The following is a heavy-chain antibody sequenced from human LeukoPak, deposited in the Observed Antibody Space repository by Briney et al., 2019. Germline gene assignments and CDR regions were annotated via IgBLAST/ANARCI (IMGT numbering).Heavy chain of an antibody. D-gene: IGHD5-24*01. CDR2: ISPNGVIT. V-gene: IGHV3-23*01. J-gene: IGHJ4*02. CDR1: GFTFSSHG. CDR3: AKDDAWLQFGD. Sequence: GGSLRLSCAASGFTFSSHGMNWVRQAPGKGLEWVSGISPNGVITYYADSVKGRFTISRDNSKGTVCLQMNGLRPEDTAVYYCAKDDAWLQFGDWGRGTLVTVSS.